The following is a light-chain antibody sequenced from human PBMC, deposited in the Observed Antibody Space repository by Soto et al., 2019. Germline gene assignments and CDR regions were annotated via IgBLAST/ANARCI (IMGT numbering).Light chain of an antibody. CDR1: QSVSSW. V-gene: IGKV1-5*03. Sequence: DIQMTQSPSTLSASVGDRVTITCRASQSVSSWLAWYQQKPGEVPKLLIYKASSLESGVPSRFSGSGSGTEFTLTISSLQPDDFVTYYCQKYSRKPLTFGGGTKGEIK. CDR3: QKYSRKPLT. J-gene: IGKJ4*01. CDR2: KAS.